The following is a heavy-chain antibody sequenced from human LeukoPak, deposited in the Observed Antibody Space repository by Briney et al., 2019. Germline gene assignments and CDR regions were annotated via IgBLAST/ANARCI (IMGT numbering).Heavy chain of an antibody. CDR2: ISGSGDST. CDR3: ARGEDTAMITGGYNWFDP. J-gene: IGHJ5*02. Sequence: GGSLRLSCAASGFTFSSYAMSWVRQAPGKGLEWVSGISGSGDSTWYADSVKGRFTISRDNSKNTQYLQTNSLRAEDTAVYYCARGEDTAMITGGYNWFDPWGQGTLVTVSS. V-gene: IGHV3-23*01. D-gene: IGHD5-18*01. CDR1: GFTFSSYA.